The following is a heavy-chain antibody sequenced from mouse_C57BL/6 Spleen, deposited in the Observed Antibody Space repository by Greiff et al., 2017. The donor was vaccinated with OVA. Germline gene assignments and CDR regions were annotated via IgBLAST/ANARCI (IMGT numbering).Heavy chain of an antibody. V-gene: IGHV1-18*01. D-gene: IGHD1-1*01. CDR2: TNPNNGGT. CDR1: GYTFTDYN. Sequence: VQLKQSGPELVKPGASVKIPCKASGYTFTDYNMDWVKQSHGKSLEWIGDTNPNNGGTIYNQKFKGKATLTVNKSSSTAYMELRSLTSEDTAVYYCARPYYYGSSGGFAYWGQGTLVTVSA. CDR3: ARPYYYGSSGGFAY. J-gene: IGHJ3*01.